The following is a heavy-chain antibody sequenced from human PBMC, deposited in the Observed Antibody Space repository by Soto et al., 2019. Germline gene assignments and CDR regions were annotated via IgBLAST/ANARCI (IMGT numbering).Heavy chain of an antibody. D-gene: IGHD2-21*02. CDR2: INHSGST. V-gene: IGHV4-34*01. CDR1: GGSFSGYY. J-gene: IGHJ6*02. CDR3: AREDDGGDRDYYGLDV. Sequence: PSETLSLTCAVYGGSFSGYYWSWIRQPPGKGLEWIGEINHSGSTNYNPSLKSRLTISVDTSKNQFSLKLTSVTAADTAVYFCAREDDGGDRDYYGLDVWGQGTTVTVSS.